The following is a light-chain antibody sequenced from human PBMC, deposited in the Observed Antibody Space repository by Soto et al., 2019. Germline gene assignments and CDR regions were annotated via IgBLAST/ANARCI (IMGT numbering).Light chain of an antibody. CDR1: QSISIY. CDR2: GAS. J-gene: IGKJ2*01. CDR3: QQSYSTPYT. V-gene: IGKV1-39*01. Sequence: DLQMTQSPSSLSASVGDRVTITCRASQSISIYLNWYQQKPGKAPKLLIYGASSLQSGVPSRFSGSGSGTHFTLIISSLQPEDFATYYCQQSYSTPYTFGQETNVEIK.